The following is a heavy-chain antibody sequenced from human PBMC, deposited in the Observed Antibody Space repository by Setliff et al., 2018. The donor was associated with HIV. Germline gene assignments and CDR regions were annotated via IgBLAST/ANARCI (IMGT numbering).Heavy chain of an antibody. J-gene: IGHJ3*01. CDR2: IKEDGSEK. D-gene: IGHD3-16*02. Sequence: GGSLSLSCAASEFTYNKYWMSWVRQAPGKGLEWVANIKEDGSEKYYVDSVKGRFTISRDNAKNSLYLQMNSLRAEDTAVYYCARDQLYTKATFDVWGQGTLVTVSS. V-gene: IGHV3-7*01. CDR1: EFTYNKYW. CDR3: ARDQLYTKATFDV.